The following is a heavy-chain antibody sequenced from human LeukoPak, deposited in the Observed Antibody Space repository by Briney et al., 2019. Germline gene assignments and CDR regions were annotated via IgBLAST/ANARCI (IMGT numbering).Heavy chain of an antibody. Sequence: SETLSLTCTVSGGSISSHYWSWIRQPPGKGLEWIGYIYYSGSTNYNPSLKSRVTISVDTSKNLFSLKLSSVTAADTAVYYCARDRTVTIWGQGTMVTVSS. J-gene: IGHJ3*02. D-gene: IGHD4-11*01. V-gene: IGHV4-59*11. CDR2: IYYSGST. CDR1: GGSISSHY. CDR3: ARDRTVTI.